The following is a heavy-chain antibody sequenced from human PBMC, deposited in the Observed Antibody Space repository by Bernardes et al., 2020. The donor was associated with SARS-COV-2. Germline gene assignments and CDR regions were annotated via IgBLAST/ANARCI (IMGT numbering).Heavy chain of an antibody. CDR2: IDNRGNT. Sequence: SETLSLNCTVSGGSISGYYLSWIRQAPEMRLEWIGYIDNRGNTKFNPSLKSRVTISVDTSKNQFSLKVTSMTAADTAMYYCARHGAGEDLSYFDYWGRGTLVTVSS. V-gene: IGHV4-59*01. CDR3: ARHGAGEDLSYFDY. CDR1: GGSISGYY. J-gene: IGHJ4*02. D-gene: IGHD3-16*01.